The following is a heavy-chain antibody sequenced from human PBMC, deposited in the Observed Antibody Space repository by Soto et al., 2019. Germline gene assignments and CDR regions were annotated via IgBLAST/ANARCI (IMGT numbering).Heavy chain of an antibody. CDR1: GFTFDDYA. CDR3: AKDIRGPSYCSGGSCYFYYFDY. J-gene: IGHJ4*02. D-gene: IGHD2-15*01. Sequence: EVQLVESGGGLVQPGRSLRLSCAASGFTFDDYAMHWVRQAPGKGLEWVSGISWNSGSIGYADSVKGRFTISRDNAKNSLYLQMNSLRAEDTALYYCAKDIRGPSYCSGGSCYFYYFDYWGQGTLVTVSS. CDR2: ISWNSGSI. V-gene: IGHV3-9*01.